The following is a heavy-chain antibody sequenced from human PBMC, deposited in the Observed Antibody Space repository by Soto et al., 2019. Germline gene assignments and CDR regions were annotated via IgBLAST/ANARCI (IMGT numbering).Heavy chain of an antibody. CDR1: GFTFSSYG. D-gene: IGHD1-20*01. J-gene: IGHJ6*02. CDR2: IWYDGSNK. V-gene: IGHV3-33*01. CDR3: AREGLGRGPYNWNDAPDYGMDV. Sequence: GGSLRLSCAASGFTFSSYGMHWVRQAPGKGLEWVAVIWYDGSNKYYADSVKGRFTISRDNSKNTLYLQMNSLRAEDTAVYYCAREGLGRGPYNWNDAPDYGMDVWGQGTTVTVSS.